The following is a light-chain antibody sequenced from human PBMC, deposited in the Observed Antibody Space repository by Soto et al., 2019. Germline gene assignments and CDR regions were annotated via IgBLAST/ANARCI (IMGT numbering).Light chain of an antibody. CDR1: QRVGGSY. CDR3: QQYGSSYT. V-gene: IGKV3-20*01. CDR2: DAS. Sequence: EIVLTQSPGTLSLSPGERATLSCRASQRVGGSYLAWYQQRPGQAPRLLIYDASTRATGIPDRFSGSGSGTDFTLTISRLDPEDFAVYHCQQYGSSYTFGQGTRLEIK. J-gene: IGKJ2*01.